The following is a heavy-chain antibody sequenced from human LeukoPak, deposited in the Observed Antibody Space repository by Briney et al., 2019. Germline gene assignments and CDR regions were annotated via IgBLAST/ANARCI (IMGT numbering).Heavy chain of an antibody. V-gene: IGHV1-69*05. CDR1: GDTFSNYA. CDR3: ARTRITMVRGVPYTDY. D-gene: IGHD3-10*01. Sequence: VASVTVSCKASGDTFSNYAFSWVRQAPGQGGEWLGWVIPSSSSPNYAQRFQDRVTITTDDSTSTAYLELRSLRSEDTAVYYCARTRITMVRGVPYTDYWGQGTLVTVSS. CDR2: VIPSSSSP. J-gene: IGHJ4*02.